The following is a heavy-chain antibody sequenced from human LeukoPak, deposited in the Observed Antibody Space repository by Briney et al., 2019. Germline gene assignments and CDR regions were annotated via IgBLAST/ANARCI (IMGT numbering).Heavy chain of an antibody. J-gene: IGHJ4*02. D-gene: IGHD3-3*01. V-gene: IGHV3-23*01. CDR2: ISGSGGST. CDR1: GFTFSSYS. CDR3: AKDSYYDFWSGQYYFDY. Sequence: QPGGSLRLSCAASGFTFSSYSMNWVRQAPGKGLEWVSAISGSGGSTYYADSVKGRFTISRDNSKNTLYLQMNSLRAEDTAVYYCAKDSYYDFWSGQYYFDYWGQGTLVTVSS.